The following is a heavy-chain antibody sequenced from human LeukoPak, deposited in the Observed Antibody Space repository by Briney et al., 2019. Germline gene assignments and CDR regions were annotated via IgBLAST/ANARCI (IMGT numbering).Heavy chain of an antibody. CDR1: GGSFSGYY. CDR3: ARQESGGFGELIDY. Sequence: SETLSLTCAVYGGSFSGYYWSWIRQPPGKGLEWIGEINHSGSTNYNPSLKSRVTISVDTSKNQFSLKLSSVTAADTAVYYCARQESGGFGELIDYWGQGTLVTVSS. CDR2: INHSGST. D-gene: IGHD3-10*01. V-gene: IGHV4-34*01. J-gene: IGHJ4*02.